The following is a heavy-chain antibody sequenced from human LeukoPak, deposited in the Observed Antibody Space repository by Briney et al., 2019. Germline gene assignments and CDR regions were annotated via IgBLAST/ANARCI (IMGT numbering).Heavy chain of an antibody. V-gene: IGHV3-30*02. Sequence: PGGSLRLSCAASGFTFSSYAMSWVRQAPGKGLEWVAFIRYDGSNKYYADSVKGRFTISRDNSKNTLYLQMNSLRAEDTAVYYCAKERYYYDSSGFIHWGQGTLVTVSS. J-gene: IGHJ4*02. CDR2: IRYDGSNK. D-gene: IGHD3-22*01. CDR1: GFTFSSYA. CDR3: AKERYYYDSSGFIH.